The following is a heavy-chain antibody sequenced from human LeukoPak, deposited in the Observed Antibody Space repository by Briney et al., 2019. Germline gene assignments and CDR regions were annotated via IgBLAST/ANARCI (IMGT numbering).Heavy chain of an antibody. CDR3: ARAQRPGYCSGGSCYRRSNYYYYMDV. CDR2: IIPIFGTA. D-gene: IGHD2-15*01. Sequence: SVKVSCKASGYTFTGYYMHWVRQAPGQGLEWMGGIIPIFGTANYAQKFQGRVTITADKSTSTAYMELSSLRSEDTAVYYCARAQRPGYCSGGSCYRRSNYYYYMDVWGKGTTVTVSS. J-gene: IGHJ6*03. V-gene: IGHV1-69*06. CDR1: GYTFTGYY.